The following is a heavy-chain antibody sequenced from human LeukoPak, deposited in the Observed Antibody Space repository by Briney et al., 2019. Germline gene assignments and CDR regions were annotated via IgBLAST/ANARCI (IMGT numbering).Heavy chain of an antibody. CDR3: ARVVLAGDYFEY. V-gene: IGHV4-34*01. J-gene: IGHJ4*02. CDR1: GGSFSGYY. D-gene: IGHD6-19*01. Sequence: SETLSLTCAVYGGSFSGYYWSWIRQPPGKGLEWIGEINHSGSTNYNPSLKSRVTISVDTSKNQFSLKLSSVTAADTAVYYCARVVLAGDYFEYWGQGTLVTVSS. CDR2: INHSGST.